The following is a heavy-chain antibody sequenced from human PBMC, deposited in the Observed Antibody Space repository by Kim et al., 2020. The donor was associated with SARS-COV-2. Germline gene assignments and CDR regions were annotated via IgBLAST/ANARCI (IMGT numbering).Heavy chain of an antibody. CDR2: IYYSGST. CDR3: ARDRCTGGVCHYYYGMDV. J-gene: IGHJ6*02. CDR1: GGSISSGGYY. Sequence: SETLSLTCTVSGGSISSGGYYWSWIRQHPGKGLEWIGYIYYSGSTYYNPSLKSRVTISVDTSKNQFSLKLSSVTAADTAVYYCARDRCTGGVCHYYYGMDVWGQGTTVTVSS. D-gene: IGHD2-8*02. V-gene: IGHV4-31*03.